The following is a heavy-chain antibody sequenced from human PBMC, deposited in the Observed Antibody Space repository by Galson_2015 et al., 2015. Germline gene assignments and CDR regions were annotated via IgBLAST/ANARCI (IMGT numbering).Heavy chain of an antibody. V-gene: IGHV3-9*01. CDR2: ISWNGGSI. D-gene: IGHD6-19*01. Sequence: SLRLSCAASGFTFDDYAMHWVRHAPGKGLEWVSRISWNGGSIGYADSVKGRFAISRDNAKNSLYLQMNSLRAEDTALYYCAKDIGEGAAVTGVDYWGQGTLVTVSS. CDR1: GFTFDDYA. J-gene: IGHJ4*02. CDR3: AKDIGEGAAVTGVDY.